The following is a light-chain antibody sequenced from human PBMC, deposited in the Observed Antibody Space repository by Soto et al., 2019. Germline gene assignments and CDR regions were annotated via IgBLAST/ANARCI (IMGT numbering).Light chain of an antibody. V-gene: IGKV3-15*01. CDR3: KVYDSLLRE. CDR2: GAS. CDR1: QSININ. Sequence: EIGMPQSPATLSVSAGERATLSCRASQSININLAWYQQKPGQAPRLLIYGASTRATGLPARFSGSVSGKELKLIIVRMDCEDFAVYSRKVYDSLLRELGGGTKVDIK. J-gene: IGKJ4*02.